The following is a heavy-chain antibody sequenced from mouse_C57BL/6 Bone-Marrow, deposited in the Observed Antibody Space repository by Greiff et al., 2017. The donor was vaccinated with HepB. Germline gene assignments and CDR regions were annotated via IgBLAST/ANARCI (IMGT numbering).Heavy chain of an antibody. CDR2: ISYSGST. Sequence: EVQLQQSGPGMVKPSQSLSLTCTVTGYSITSGYDWHWIRHFPGNKLEWMGYISYSGSTNYNPSLKSRISITHDTSKNHFFLKLNSVTTEDTATYYCARGTTVVWYFDVWGTGTTVTVSS. CDR1: GYSITSGYD. J-gene: IGHJ1*03. CDR3: ARGTTVVWYFDV. V-gene: IGHV3-1*01. D-gene: IGHD1-1*01.